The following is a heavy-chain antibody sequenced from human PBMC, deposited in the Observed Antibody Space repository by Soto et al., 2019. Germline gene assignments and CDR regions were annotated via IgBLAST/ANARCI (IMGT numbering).Heavy chain of an antibody. CDR3: ANYCRSTSGSSGGLEH. CDR2: ISDDGSNK. CDR1: GFTFSSYG. Sequence: QVQLVESGGGVVQPGRSLRLSCAASGFTFSSYGMHWVRQAPGKGLGRVPGISDDGSNKYYPDSVKGRFTIYRDNSKNTLYLQMNSLRAEDTAVYYCANYCRSTSGSSGGLEHWGQGTLVTVSS. V-gene: IGHV3-30*18. J-gene: IGHJ4*02. D-gene: IGHD2-2*01.